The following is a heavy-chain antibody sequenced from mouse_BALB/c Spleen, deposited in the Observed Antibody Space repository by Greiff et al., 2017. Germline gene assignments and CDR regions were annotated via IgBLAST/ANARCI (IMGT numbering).Heavy chain of an antibody. J-gene: IGHJ3*01. D-gene: IGHD2-13*01. CDR2: ISSGGST. CDR3: ARGRGYYGDAWFAY. CDR1: GFTFSSYA. V-gene: IGHV5-6-5*01. Sequence: EVMLVESGGGLVKPGGSLKLSCAASGFTFSSYAMSWVRQTPEKRLEWVASISSGGSTYYPDSVKGRFTISRDNARNILYLQMSSLRSEDTAMYYCARGRGYYGDAWFAYWGQGTLVTVSA.